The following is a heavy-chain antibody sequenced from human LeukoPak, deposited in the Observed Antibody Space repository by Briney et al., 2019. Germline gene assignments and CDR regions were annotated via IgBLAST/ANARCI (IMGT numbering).Heavy chain of an antibody. V-gene: IGHV4-4*02. CDR3: ARDRVFGITGTMLRFDP. D-gene: IGHD1-7*01. CDR1: GFTFSSCAM. Sequence: GSLRLSCAASGFTFSSCAMSWVRQPPGKGLEWIGEIYHSGSTNYNPSLKSRVTISVDRSKNQFSLKLSSVTAADTAVYYCARDRVFGITGTMLRFDPWGQGTLVTVSS. CDR2: IYHSGST. J-gene: IGHJ5*02.